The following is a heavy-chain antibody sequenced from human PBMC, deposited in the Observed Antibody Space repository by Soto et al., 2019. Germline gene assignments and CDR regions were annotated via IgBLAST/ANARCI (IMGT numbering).Heavy chain of an antibody. CDR3: TTAPRGYFGPSGP. J-gene: IGHJ5*02. CDR1: EFSVGNAW. V-gene: IGHV3-15*01. D-gene: IGHD1-1*01. Sequence: GGSLRLSCAASEFSVGNAWMRWVRQAPGKGLEWVGRIKSETDGGTTDYAAPVKGRFTISRDDSKNTPYLQMNSLKTEDTAVYYCTTAPRGYFGPSGPWGQGTLVTVSS. CDR2: IKSETDGGTT.